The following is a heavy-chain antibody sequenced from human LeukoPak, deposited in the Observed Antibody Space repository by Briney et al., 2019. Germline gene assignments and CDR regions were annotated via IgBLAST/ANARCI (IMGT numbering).Heavy chain of an antibody. J-gene: IGHJ4*02. CDR1: GFTFSSYW. CDR2: INSDGSST. D-gene: IGHD6-19*01. Sequence: PGGSLRLSCAASGFTFSSYWMHWVRQAPGKGLVWVSRINSDGSSTSYADSVKGRFTISRDNAKNTLYLQMNSLRAEDTAVYYCAKANGQWLVLYYFDYWGQGTLVTVSS. CDR3: AKANGQWLVLYYFDY. V-gene: IGHV3-74*01.